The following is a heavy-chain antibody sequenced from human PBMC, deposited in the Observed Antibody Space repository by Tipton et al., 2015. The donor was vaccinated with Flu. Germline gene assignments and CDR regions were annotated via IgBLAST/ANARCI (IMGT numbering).Heavy chain of an antibody. CDR3: AILTGLGTSGVTDE. CDR1: GFDFTKYW. Sequence: QLVQSGAEVKEPGESLKISCQGSGFDFTKYWFAWVRQMPGKGLEWMGVIYPYDSDIRYSPSFRGPVTISADQSINTAYVQWSILKASDTALYFCAILTGLGTSGVTDEWGQGTTVTVS. D-gene: IGHD1-1*01. V-gene: IGHV5-51*03. J-gene: IGHJ6*02. CDR2: IYPYDSDI.